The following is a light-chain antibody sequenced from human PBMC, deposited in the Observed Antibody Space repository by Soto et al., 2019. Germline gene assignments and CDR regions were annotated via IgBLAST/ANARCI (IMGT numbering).Light chain of an antibody. CDR2: TAG. Sequence: QSVLTQPLSASASPGQRVTISCSGGSSNIGSNTVAWYQHLPGTAPPRLIFTAGQRPSGVPGRFSGSKSGTSASLAISGLQSDDEADYYCSSYTSRHTWVFGGGTKLTVL. J-gene: IGLJ3*02. V-gene: IGLV1-44*01. CDR1: SSNIGSNT. CDR3: SSYTSRHTWV.